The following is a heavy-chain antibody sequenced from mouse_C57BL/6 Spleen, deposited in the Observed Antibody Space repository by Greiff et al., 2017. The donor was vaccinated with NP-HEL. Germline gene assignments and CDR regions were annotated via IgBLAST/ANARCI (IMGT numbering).Heavy chain of an antibody. Sequence: VQLQQPGAELVRPGASVKLSCTASGFNIKDDYMHWVKQRPEQGLEWIGWIDPENGDTEYASKFQGKATITADTSSNTAYLQLSSLTSEDTAVYYCTTLGSSSDYWGQGTTLTVSS. J-gene: IGHJ2*01. CDR3: TTLGSSSDY. CDR2: IDPENGDT. V-gene: IGHV14-4*01. D-gene: IGHD1-1*01. CDR1: GFNIKDDY.